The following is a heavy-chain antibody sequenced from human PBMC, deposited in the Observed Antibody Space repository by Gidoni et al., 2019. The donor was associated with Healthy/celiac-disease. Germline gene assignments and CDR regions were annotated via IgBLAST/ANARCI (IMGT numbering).Heavy chain of an antibody. CDR3: ARGFSVVVVAATGWFDP. Sequence: VQLQQWGAGLLKPSEPLSLTCAVYGGSFSGSYWSWIRQPPGKGLEWIGEINHSGSTNYNPSLKSRVTISVDTSKNQFSLKRSAVTAADTAVYDCARGFSVVVVAATGWFDPWGQGTLVTVSS. CDR1: GGSFSGSY. J-gene: IGHJ5*02. D-gene: IGHD2-15*01. V-gene: IGHV4-34*01. CDR2: INHSGST.